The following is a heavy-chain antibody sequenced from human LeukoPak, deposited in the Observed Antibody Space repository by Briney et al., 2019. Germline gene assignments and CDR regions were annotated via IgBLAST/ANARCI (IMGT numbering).Heavy chain of an antibody. Sequence: PGGSLRLSCAASGFTFSIYWMSWVRQAPGKGLEWVANIKQDGSEKYYVDSVKGRFTISRDNAKNSLYLQMNSLRAEDTAVYYCARDPGNDYDFWSGYSEKSPHYWGQGTLVTVSS. CDR1: GFTFSIYW. CDR2: IKQDGSEK. CDR3: ARDPGNDYDFWSGYSEKSPHY. J-gene: IGHJ4*02. V-gene: IGHV3-7*01. D-gene: IGHD3-3*01.